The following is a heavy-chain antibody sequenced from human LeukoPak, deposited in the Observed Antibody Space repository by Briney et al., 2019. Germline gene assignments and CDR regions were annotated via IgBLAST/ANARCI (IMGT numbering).Heavy chain of an antibody. CDR1: GFTFSSYW. CDR3: ARRTSSGWYGY. D-gene: IGHD6-19*01. Sequence: GGSLRLSCAASGFTFSSYWMSWVRQAPGKGLEWVSSISSSSSYIYYADSVKGRFTISRDNAKNSLYLQMNSLRAEDTAVYYCARRTSSGWYGYWGQGTLVTVSS. V-gene: IGHV3-21*01. CDR2: ISSSSSYI. J-gene: IGHJ4*02.